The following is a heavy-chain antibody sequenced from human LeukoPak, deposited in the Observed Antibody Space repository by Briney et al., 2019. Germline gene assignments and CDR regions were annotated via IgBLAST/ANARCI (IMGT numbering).Heavy chain of an antibody. V-gene: IGHV3-48*03. CDR3: ARDAPQVPNSGWVFDYFDY. Sequence: GGSLRLSCAASGFSFNSYEMHWVRQAPGKGLEWASYIRSGGSTTYYADSVKGRFTISRDNAKNSLYLQMNSLRAEDTAVYYCARDAPQVPNSGWVFDYFDYWGQGTLVTVSS. CDR2: IRSGGSTT. CDR1: GFSFNSYE. D-gene: IGHD5-12*01. J-gene: IGHJ4*02.